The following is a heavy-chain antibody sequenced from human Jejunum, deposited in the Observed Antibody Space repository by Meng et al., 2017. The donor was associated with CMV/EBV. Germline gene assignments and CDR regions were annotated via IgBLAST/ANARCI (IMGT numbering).Heavy chain of an antibody. CDR1: GFSLSTSGVG. J-gene: IGHJ4*02. CDR3: AHFVGGYYPSRPDY. V-gene: IGHV2-5*02. D-gene: IGHD1-26*01. CDR2: IYWDNDK. Sequence: QITLKESGPARVKPTQTLALTCTFSGFSLSTSGVGVGWIRQSPGKALEWLAVIYWDNDKRYSPSLKNRLTITKDTSKNQVVLTMTNMDPVDTVTYYCAHFVGGYYPSRPDYWGQGTLVTVSS.